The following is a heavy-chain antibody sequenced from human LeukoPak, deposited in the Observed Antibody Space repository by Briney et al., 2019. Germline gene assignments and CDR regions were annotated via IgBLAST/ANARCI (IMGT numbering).Heavy chain of an antibody. Sequence: ASVKVSCKASGYTSTSYGISWVRQAPGQALEWMGWISGYNGNTNYAQKLQGRVTMTTDTSTSTAYMELGSLRSDDTAVYYCARDFHSSGYYHYFHYWGQGTLVTVSS. V-gene: IGHV1-18*01. CDR2: ISGYNGNT. J-gene: IGHJ4*02. CDR3: ARDFHSSGYYHYFHY. D-gene: IGHD3-22*01. CDR1: GYTSTSYG.